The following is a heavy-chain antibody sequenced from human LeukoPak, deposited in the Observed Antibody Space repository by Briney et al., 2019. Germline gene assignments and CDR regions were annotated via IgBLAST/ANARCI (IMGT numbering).Heavy chain of an antibody. Sequence: GGSLRLSCAASGFTFSSYGMHWVRQAPGKGLEWVAVISYDGSNKYYADSGKGRFTISRDNSKNTLYLQMNSLRAEDTAVYYCAKALGELPGYWGQGTLVTVSS. CDR2: ISYDGSNK. J-gene: IGHJ4*02. CDR1: GFTFSSYG. V-gene: IGHV3-30*18. CDR3: AKALGELPGY. D-gene: IGHD1-26*01.